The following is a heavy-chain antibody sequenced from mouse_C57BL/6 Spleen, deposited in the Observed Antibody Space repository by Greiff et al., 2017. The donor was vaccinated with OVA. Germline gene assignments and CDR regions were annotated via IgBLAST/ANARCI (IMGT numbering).Heavy chain of an antibody. CDR1: GYSITSGYY. V-gene: IGHV3-6*01. J-gene: IGHJ1*03. CDR3: ARALYYDPWYFDV. D-gene: IGHD2-4*01. Sequence: ESGPGLVKPSQSLSLTCSVTGYSITSGYYWNWIRQFPGNKLEWMGYISYDGSNNYNPSLKTLISITRDTSKNQFFLKLNSVTTEDTATYYCARALYYDPWYFDVWGTGTTVTVSS. CDR2: ISYDGSN.